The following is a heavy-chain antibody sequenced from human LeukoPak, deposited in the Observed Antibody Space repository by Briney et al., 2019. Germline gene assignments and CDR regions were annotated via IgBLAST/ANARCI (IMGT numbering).Heavy chain of an antibody. CDR2: ISAYNGNT. CDR1: GYTFTSYG. CDR3: ARAAAGTTFDY. J-gene: IGHJ4*02. V-gene: IGHV1-18*01. D-gene: IGHD6-13*01. Sequence: GESLKISCKASGYTFTSYGISWVRQAPGQGLEWMGWISAYNGNTNYAQKLQGRVTMTTDTSTSTVYMELRSLRSDDTAVYYCARAAAGTTFDYWGQGTLVTVSS.